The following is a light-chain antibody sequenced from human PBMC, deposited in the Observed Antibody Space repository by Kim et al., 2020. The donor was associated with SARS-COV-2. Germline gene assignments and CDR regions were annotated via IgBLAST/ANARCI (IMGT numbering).Light chain of an antibody. CDR1: QGISDY. V-gene: IGKV1-27*01. CDR2: AAS. Sequence: SASGGDRVTITCRASQGISDYLAWYQQKPGKVPKLLIYAASTLQSGVPSRFSGSGSGTDFTLTISSLQPEDVATYYCQKYNSAPRTFGQGTKVDIK. J-gene: IGKJ1*01. CDR3: QKYNSAPRT.